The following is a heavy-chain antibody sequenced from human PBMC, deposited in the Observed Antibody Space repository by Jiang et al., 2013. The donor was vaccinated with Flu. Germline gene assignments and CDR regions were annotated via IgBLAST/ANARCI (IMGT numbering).Heavy chain of an antibody. CDR3: ARAYYDFWSGYGDY. Sequence: GAEVKKPGASVKVSCKASGYTFTTYGISWVRQAPGQGLEWMGWINTYNGNTNYAQKLQGRVTMTTDTSTRTVYMDLRNLRSDDTAVYYCARAYYDFWSGYGDYWGQGTLVTVSS. CDR2: INTYNGNT. CDR1: GYTFTTYG. D-gene: IGHD3-3*01. J-gene: IGHJ4*02. V-gene: IGHV1-18*01.